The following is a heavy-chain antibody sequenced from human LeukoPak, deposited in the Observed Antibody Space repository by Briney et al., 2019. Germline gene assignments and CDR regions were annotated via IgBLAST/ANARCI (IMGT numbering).Heavy chain of an antibody. V-gene: IGHV3-23*01. CDR3: AKGYYGSGSYYNPYFDY. Sequence: GGPLRLSCAASGFTFRSYAMDWVRQAPGKGLEWVSGITNGGTAHYGDSVKGRFTISRDNSKSTLYLQMNTLSVEGTAVYFCAKGYYGSGSYYNPYFDYWGQGTLVTVSS. D-gene: IGHD3-10*01. CDR2: ITNGGTA. CDR1: GFTFRSYA. J-gene: IGHJ4*02.